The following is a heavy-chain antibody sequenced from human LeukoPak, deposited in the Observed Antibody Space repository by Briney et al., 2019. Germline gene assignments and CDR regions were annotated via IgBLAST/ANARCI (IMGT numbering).Heavy chain of an antibody. J-gene: IGHJ6*02. CDR1: GFSFSTSP. CDR2: MNNGPGAT. CDR3: AKTHYDLLDV. V-gene: IGHV3-23*01. D-gene: IGHD5-12*01. Sequence: PGGSLRLSCAASGFSFSTSPMSGVRQPPRKGLEWVLAMNNGPGATFYRDSVRGRFTISRDDSKSTLYLQMNSLRAEDTGTYYCAKTHYDLLDVWGQGTTVTVSS.